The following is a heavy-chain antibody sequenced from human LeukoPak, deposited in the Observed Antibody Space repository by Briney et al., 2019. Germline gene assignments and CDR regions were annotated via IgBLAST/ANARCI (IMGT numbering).Heavy chain of an antibody. J-gene: IGHJ5*02. Sequence: SETLPLTCAVYGGSFSGYYWSWIRQPPGKGLEWIGEINHSGSTNYNPSLKSRVTISVDTSKNQFSLKLSSVTAADTAVYYCARGTPSPDPDILTGYNWFDPWGQGTLVTVSS. V-gene: IGHV4-34*01. CDR3: ARGTPSPDPDILTGYNWFDP. CDR1: GGSFSGYY. CDR2: INHSGST. D-gene: IGHD3-9*01.